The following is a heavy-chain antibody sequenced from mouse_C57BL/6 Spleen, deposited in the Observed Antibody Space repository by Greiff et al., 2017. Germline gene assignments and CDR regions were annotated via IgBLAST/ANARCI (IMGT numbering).Heavy chain of an antibody. Sequence: QVQLQQSGAELVRPGASVTLSCKASGYTFTDYEMHWVKQTPVHGLEWIGAIDPETGGTAYNQKFKGKAILTADKSSRTAYMELRSLTSDDSAVYYCTRMGYYFDYWGQGTTLTVSS. CDR1: GYTFTDYE. J-gene: IGHJ2*01. V-gene: IGHV1-15*01. CDR3: TRMGYYFDY. CDR2: IDPETGGT.